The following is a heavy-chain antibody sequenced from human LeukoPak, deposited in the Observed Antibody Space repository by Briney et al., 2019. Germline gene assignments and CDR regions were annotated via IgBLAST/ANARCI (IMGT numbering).Heavy chain of an antibody. CDR2: INPNSGGT. V-gene: IGHV1-2*02. D-gene: IGHD6-19*01. CDR3: ATDIAVAGKGTYYFDY. J-gene: IGHJ4*02. CDR1: GYTFTGYY. Sequence: ASVKVSCKASGYTFTGYYMHWVRQAPGQGLEWMGWINPNSGGTNYAQKFQGRVTMTRDTSISTAHMELSRLRSDDTAVYYCATDIAVAGKGTYYFDYWGQGTLVTVSS.